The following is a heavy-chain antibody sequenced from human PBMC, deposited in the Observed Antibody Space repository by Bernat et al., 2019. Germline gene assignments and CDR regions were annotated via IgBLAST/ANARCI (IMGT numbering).Heavy chain of an antibody. CDR3: ERADYGDYGGHFDY. V-gene: IGHV4-34*01. Sequence: QVQLQQRGAGLLKPSETLSLTCAVYGGSFSGYYWSWIRQPQGKGLEGIGEINHRGSTNYNPSLKSRVTISVDTSKNQFSLKLSSVTAADTAVYYCERADYGDYGGHFDYWGQGTLVTVSS. CDR1: GGSFSGYY. J-gene: IGHJ4*02. CDR2: INHRGST. D-gene: IGHD4-17*01.